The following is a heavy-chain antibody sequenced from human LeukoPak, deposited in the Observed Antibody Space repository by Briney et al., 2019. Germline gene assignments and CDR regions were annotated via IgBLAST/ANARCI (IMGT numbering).Heavy chain of an antibody. D-gene: IGHD3-3*01. CDR1: GGSISRSSYY. J-gene: IGHJ4*02. V-gene: IGHV4-39*01. Sequence: PSETLSLTCTVSGGSISRSSYYWGWIRQPPGKGLEWIGSIYYSGSTYYNPSLKSRVTISVDTSKNQFSLKLSSVTAADTAVYYCARHRLDDFWSGLDYWGQGTLVTVSS. CDR2: IYYSGST. CDR3: ARHRLDDFWSGLDY.